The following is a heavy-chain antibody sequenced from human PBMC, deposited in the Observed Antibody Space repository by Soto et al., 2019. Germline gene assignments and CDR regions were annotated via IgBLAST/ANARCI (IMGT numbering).Heavy chain of an antibody. CDR2: TYYRSNWYT. CDR3: ARGSYYSGWV. J-gene: IGHJ4*02. CDR1: GDSVSSTSTA. Sequence: SQTLSLTCAISGDSVSSTSTAWSWIRQSPSRGLEWLGRTYYRSNWYTDYAVSVKSRITISPDASKNQFSLQLNSVTPEDTAVYYCARGSYYSGWVWGQGTLVTVSS. V-gene: IGHV6-1*01. D-gene: IGHD6-19*01.